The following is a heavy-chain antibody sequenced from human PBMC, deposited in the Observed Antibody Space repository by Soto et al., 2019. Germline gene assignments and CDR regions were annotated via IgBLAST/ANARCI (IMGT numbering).Heavy chain of an antibody. V-gene: IGHV1-69*06. CDR3: ARHGDRGSSWYGEKYGMEV. Sequence: SVKVCCKASGGTFSSYGSSWVRQAPGQGLEWMGGIIPIFGTANYGQKLQGRVTITADKSTSTAYMELSSLRSEDTAVYYCARHGDRGSSWYGEKYGMEVWGQGTTVTV. D-gene: IGHD6-13*01. J-gene: IGHJ6*02. CDR1: GGTFSSYG. CDR2: IIPIFGTA.